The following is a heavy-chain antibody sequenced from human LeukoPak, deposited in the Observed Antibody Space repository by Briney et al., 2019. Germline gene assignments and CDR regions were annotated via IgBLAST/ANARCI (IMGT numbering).Heavy chain of an antibody. Sequence: ASVKVSCKASGYTFTSYYMHWVRQAPGQGLEWMGLINPSGGSTSYAQKFQGRVTMTRDTSTSTVYMELSSLRSEDTAVYYCARDPIVVVVAARSTPFDYWGQGTLVTVSS. J-gene: IGHJ4*02. CDR1: GYTFTSYY. CDR3: ARDPIVVVVAARSTPFDY. D-gene: IGHD2-15*01. CDR2: INPSGGST. V-gene: IGHV1-46*01.